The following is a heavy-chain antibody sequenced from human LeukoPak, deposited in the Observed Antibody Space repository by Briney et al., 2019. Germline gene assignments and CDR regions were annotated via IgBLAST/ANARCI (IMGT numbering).Heavy chain of an antibody. Sequence: GGSLRLSCAASGFTFSSYWMHWVRQAPGKGLVWVPRINSDGSSTSYADSVKGRFTISRDNAKNTLYLQMNSLRAEDTAVYYCARERVVVTAIEDCYYGMDVWGQGTTVTVSS. J-gene: IGHJ6*02. D-gene: IGHD2-21*02. CDR3: ARERVVVTAIEDCYYGMDV. CDR2: INSDGSST. V-gene: IGHV3-74*01. CDR1: GFTFSSYW.